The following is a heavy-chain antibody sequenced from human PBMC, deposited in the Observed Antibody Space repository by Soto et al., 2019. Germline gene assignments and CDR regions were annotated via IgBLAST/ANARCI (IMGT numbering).Heavy chain of an antibody. V-gene: IGHV4-59*01. D-gene: IGHD3-3*01. CDR3: ARSRYDFWSGYPGIYYYYYGMDV. J-gene: IGHJ6*02. CDR2: IYYSGNT. CDR1: GGSISSYY. Sequence: TSETLSLTCTVSGGSISSYYWSWIRQSPGKGPEWIGCIYYSGNTNYNPSLKSRVTISVNTSKDQFSLRLTSVTAADTAVYYCARSRYDFWSGYPGIYYYYYGMDVWGQGTTVTVSS.